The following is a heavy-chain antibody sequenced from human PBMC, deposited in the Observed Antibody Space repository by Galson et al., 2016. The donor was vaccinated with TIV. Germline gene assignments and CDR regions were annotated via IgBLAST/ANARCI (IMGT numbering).Heavy chain of an antibody. Sequence: SLRLSCAASGFTFSTYGMHWVRQAPGQGLEWVAFIRYDGGNTLYADSVKGRFTISRDNSRNTLYLQMNSLRVEDTSIFYCAKDAYSSYSNYYYYMDVWGKGTTVTVSS. CDR3: AKDAYSSYSNYYYYMDV. J-gene: IGHJ6*03. V-gene: IGHV3-30*02. CDR2: IRYDGGNT. CDR1: GFTFSTYG. D-gene: IGHD6-6*01.